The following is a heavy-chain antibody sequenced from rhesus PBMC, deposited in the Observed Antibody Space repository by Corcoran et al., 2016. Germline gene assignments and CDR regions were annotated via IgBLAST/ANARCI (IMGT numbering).Heavy chain of an antibody. CDR3: TTGVPVVVKHRVDFDY. CDR1: GFTFSSYW. J-gene: IGHJ4*01. Sequence: EAQLVESGGGLVQLGGSLRLSCAASGFTFSSYWMYWVRQAPGKGVEWVSRISSDGSSTSYADSVKDRFTISRENAKNSLYLQMNNLRAEDTAVYYCTTGVPVVVKHRVDFDYWGQGVLVTVSS. CDR2: ISSDGSST. V-gene: IGHV3-119*01. D-gene: IGHD3-16*01.